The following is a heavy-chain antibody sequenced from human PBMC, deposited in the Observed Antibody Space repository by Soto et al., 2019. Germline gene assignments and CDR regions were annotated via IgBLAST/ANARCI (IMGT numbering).Heavy chain of an antibody. CDR1: GYTFTGYY. CDR2: INPNSGGT. J-gene: IGHJ6*02. D-gene: IGHD3-10*01. V-gene: IGHV1-2*04. Sequence: QVQLVQSGAEVKKPGASVKVSCKASGYTFTGYYMHWVRQAPGQGLEGMGWINPNSGGTNYAQKFQGWVTMTRDTSISTAYMELSRLRSDDTAVYYCARGGLLWFGEPLLFYYYYGMDVWGQGTTVTVSS. CDR3: ARGGLLWFGEPLLFYYYYGMDV.